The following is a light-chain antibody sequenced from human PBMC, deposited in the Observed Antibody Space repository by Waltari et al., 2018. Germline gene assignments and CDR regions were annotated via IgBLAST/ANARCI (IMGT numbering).Light chain of an antibody. CDR2: DAS. CDR1: EDIRTY. Sequence: DIQMTQSPSSLSASVGDRVPIACQASEDIRTYLNWYQQKPGNAPKLLIYDASKLETGVPSRFSGSGSGTDFTLTISSLQPEDLATYYCQQHDNLPSFTFGGGTKVEI. V-gene: IGKV1-33*01. CDR3: QQHDNLPSFT. J-gene: IGKJ4*01.